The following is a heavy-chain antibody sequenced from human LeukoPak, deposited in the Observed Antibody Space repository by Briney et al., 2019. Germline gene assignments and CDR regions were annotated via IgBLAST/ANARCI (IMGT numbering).Heavy chain of an antibody. D-gene: IGHD3-3*01. CDR3: ARVLRPYDFWSGYFTPVYMDV. Sequence: SQTLSLTCTVSGGSISSGGYYWSWIRQHPWKSLEWIGYIYYSGSTYYNPSLKSRVTISVDTSKNQFSLKLSSVTAADTAVYYCARVLRPYDFWSGYFTPVYMDVWGKGTTVTVSS. V-gene: IGHV4-31*03. CDR2: IYYSGST. J-gene: IGHJ6*03. CDR1: GGSISSGGYY.